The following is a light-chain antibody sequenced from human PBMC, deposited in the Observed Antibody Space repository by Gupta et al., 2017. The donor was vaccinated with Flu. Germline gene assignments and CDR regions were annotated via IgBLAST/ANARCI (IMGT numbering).Light chain of an antibody. CDR2: GAS. V-gene: IGKV3-20*01. Sequence: EVVLTQSPGSLSLSPGARATLSCRASQTAVGSFLAWYQQPPGQAPRLLIYGASTRAAGVPDRFSGSGSGTDFTLTISRLEPEDFAVYYCQQYGSSPALSFGQGTKLE. CDR3: QQYGSSPALS. CDR1: QTAVGSF. J-gene: IGKJ2*01.